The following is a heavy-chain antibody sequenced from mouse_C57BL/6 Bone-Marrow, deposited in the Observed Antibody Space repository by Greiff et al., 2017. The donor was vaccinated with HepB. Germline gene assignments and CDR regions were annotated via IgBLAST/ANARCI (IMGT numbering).Heavy chain of an antibody. CDR3: ARFPYYAYEDY. CDR1: GYAFTNYL. CDR2: INPGSGGT. V-gene: IGHV1-54*01. Sequence: VQLQQSGAELVRPGTSVKVSCKASGYAFTNYLIEWVKQRPGQGLEWIGVINPGSGGTNYNEKFKGKATLTADKSSSTAYMQLSSLTSEDSAVYFCARFPYYAYEDYWGQGTTLTVSS. J-gene: IGHJ2*01. D-gene: IGHD2-2*01.